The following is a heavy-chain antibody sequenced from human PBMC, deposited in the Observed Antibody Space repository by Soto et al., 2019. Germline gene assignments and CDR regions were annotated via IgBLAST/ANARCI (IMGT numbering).Heavy chain of an antibody. D-gene: IGHD1-1*01. J-gene: IGHJ4*02. Sequence: GGSLRLSCAASGFTFSSYAMSWVRQTPGKGLEWVSLFSGSGGDTYYADSVKGRLTISRDNSKNTLYLQMNSLGAEDTAVYYCAAGTNSDWYTYWGQGTLVTVSS. CDR3: AAGTNSDWYTY. CDR2: FSGSGGDT. CDR1: GFTFSSYA. V-gene: IGHV3-23*01.